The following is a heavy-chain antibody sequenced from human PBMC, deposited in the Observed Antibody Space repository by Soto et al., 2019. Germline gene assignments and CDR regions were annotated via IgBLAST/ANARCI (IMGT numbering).Heavy chain of an antibody. V-gene: IGHV3-74*01. CDR1: GFTFSNDW. CDR3: ARGPGWGLDV. Sequence: EVQLVESGGGLVQPGGSLRLSCAASGFTFSNDWMHWVRQASGKGLVWVSHMNTDGSSTNYADSVKGRFTISRDNAKNKLYLQMNSLRAEDTAVYYCARGPGWGLDVWGQGTTVTVSS. CDR2: MNTDGSST. J-gene: IGHJ6*02.